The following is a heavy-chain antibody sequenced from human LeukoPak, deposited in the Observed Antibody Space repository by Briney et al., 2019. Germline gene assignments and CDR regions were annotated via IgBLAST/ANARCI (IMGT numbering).Heavy chain of an antibody. J-gene: IGHJ5*02. V-gene: IGHV2-5*05. CDR3: AHSGGYGDYPNWFDP. CDR2: IYWDDDK. Sequence: SGPTLVKPTQTLTLTCTFSGFSLSTSGVGVGWIRQPPGKALEWLALIYWDDDKRYGPSLKSRLTITKGTSKNQVVLTMTNMDPVDTATYYCAHSGGYGDYPNWFDPWGQGTLVTVSS. CDR1: GFSLSTSGVG. D-gene: IGHD4-17*01.